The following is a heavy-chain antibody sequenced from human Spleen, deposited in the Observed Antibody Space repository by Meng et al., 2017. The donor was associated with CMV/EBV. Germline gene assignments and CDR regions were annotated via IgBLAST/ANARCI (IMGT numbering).Heavy chain of an antibody. J-gene: IGHJ6*02. Sequence: GGSLRLSCASSTFTFSTYAIHWVRQAPGKGLEWVAVISYDGSNKYSADSVKGRFTISRDNSNNTLYLQMNSLRAEDTAVYYCARDFGSYGSYYYGMDVWGQGTTVTVSS. CDR1: TFTFSTYA. V-gene: IGHV3-30-3*01. CDR2: ISYDGSNK. CDR3: ARDFGSYGSYYYGMDV. D-gene: IGHD5-18*01.